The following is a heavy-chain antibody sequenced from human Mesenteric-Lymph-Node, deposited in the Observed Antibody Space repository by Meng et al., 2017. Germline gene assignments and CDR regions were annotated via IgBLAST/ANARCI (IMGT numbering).Heavy chain of an antibody. Sequence: VQVGGAGGGLVKHGGSLRLSCASSGFTFSSYSMNWVRQAPGKGLEWVSSISSSSSYISYADSVKGRFTISRDNAKNSLYLQMNSLRAEDTAVYYCARHGGSYSFDYWGQGTLVTVSS. J-gene: IGHJ4*02. CDR2: ISSSSSYI. D-gene: IGHD1-26*01. CDR3: ARHGGSYSFDY. V-gene: IGHV3-21*01. CDR1: GFTFSSYS.